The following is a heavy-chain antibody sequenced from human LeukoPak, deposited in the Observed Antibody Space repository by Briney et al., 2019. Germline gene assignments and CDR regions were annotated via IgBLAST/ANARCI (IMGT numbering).Heavy chain of an antibody. CDR1: GFSFSSYW. V-gene: IGHV3-7*05. CDR2: IKQDGSEK. D-gene: IGHD5-12*01. CDR3: ARDRGSHRFDP. Sequence: GGSLRLSCAASGFSFSSYWMSWVRQAPGKGLEWVANIKQDGSEKYYVDSVKGRFTISRDNAKNSLYLQMNSLRAEDTAVYYCARDRGSHRFDPWGQGTLVTVFS. J-gene: IGHJ5*02.